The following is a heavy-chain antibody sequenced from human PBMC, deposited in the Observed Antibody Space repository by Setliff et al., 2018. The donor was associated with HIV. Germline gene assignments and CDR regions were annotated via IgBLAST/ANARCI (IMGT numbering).Heavy chain of an antibody. CDR3: AVDSSGWSPRESKTGAFDI. J-gene: IGHJ3*02. V-gene: IGHV1-18*01. D-gene: IGHD6-19*01. Sequence: ASVNVSCKASGYTFTSYGISWVRQAPGQGLEWMGWISAYNGNTNYAQKLQGGVTMTTDTSTSTAYMELRSLRSDDTAVYYCAVDSSGWSPRESKTGAFDIWGQGTMVTVSS. CDR2: ISAYNGNT. CDR1: GYTFTSYG.